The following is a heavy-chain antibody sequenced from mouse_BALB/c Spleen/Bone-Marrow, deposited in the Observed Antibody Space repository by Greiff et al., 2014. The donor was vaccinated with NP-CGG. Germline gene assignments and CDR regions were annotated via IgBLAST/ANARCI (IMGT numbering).Heavy chain of an antibody. Sequence: DVQLVESGGGLVQPGGSLKLSCAASGFTFSSYGMSWVRQTPDKRLALVATINRNGGRTYYPDSVKGRFTISRDNAKNTLYLQMSSLKSEDTAMYYCARDWGTYDGYYWYFDVWGAGTTVTVSS. J-gene: IGHJ1*01. CDR1: GFTFSSYG. V-gene: IGHV5-6-3*01. CDR2: INRNGGRT. D-gene: IGHD2-3*01. CDR3: ARDWGTYDGYYWYFDV.